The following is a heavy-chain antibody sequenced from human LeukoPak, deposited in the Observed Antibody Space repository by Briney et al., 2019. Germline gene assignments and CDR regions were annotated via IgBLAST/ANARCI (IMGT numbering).Heavy chain of an antibody. CDR3: ASDRETTVVTPGWFDP. CDR1: GGSISSSSYY. CDR2: IYYSGST. D-gene: IGHD4-23*01. Sequence: SETLSLTCTVTGGSISSSSYYWGWIRQPPGKGLEWIGSIYYSGSTYYNPSLKSRVTISVDTSKNQFSLKLSSVTAADTAVYYCASDRETTVVTPGWFDPWGQGTLVTVSS. J-gene: IGHJ5*02. V-gene: IGHV4-39*07.